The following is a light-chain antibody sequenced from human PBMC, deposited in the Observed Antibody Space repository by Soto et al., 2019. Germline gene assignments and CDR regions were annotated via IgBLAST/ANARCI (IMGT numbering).Light chain of an antibody. V-gene: IGKV2-28*01. Sequence: DIVMTQSPLSLPVTPGEPASISCRSSQSLLHSNGYNYLDWYVQKPGQSPQLLIYLGSNRASAVPDRFSGSGSGTDFTLKISRVNAENVGVYYCMQALQTPTFGPGTKVDIK. CDR3: MQALQTPT. CDR2: LGS. CDR1: QSLLHSNGYNY. J-gene: IGKJ3*01.